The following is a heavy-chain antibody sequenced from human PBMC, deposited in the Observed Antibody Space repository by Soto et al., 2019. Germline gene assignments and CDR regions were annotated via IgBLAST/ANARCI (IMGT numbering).Heavy chain of an antibody. J-gene: IGHJ6*02. CDR3: ARDRARYYDFWSGSQNYYYYGMDV. CDR1: GYTFTSYG. V-gene: IGHV1-18*01. Sequence: GASVKVSCKASGYTFTSYGISWVRQAPGQGLEWMGWISAYNGNTNYAQKLQGRVTMTTDTSTSTAYMELRSLRSDDTAVYYCARDRARYYDFWSGSQNYYYYGMDVWGQGTTVTVSS. D-gene: IGHD3-3*01. CDR2: ISAYNGNT.